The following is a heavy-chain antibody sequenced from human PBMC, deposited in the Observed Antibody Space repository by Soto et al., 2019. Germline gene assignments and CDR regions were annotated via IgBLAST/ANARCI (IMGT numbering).Heavy chain of an antibody. CDR3: ARDLAAAYDY. V-gene: IGHV3-30-3*01. CDR2: MSYDGSNK. CDR1: GFTFSSYA. J-gene: IGHJ4*02. Sequence: QVQLVESGGGVVQPGRSLRLPCAASGFTFSSYAMHWVRQAPGKGLEWVAVMSYDGSNKYYADSVKGRFTMSRDNSKNTLYLQMNILRAEDTAVYYCARDLAAAYDYWGQGTLVTVSS. D-gene: IGHD6-13*01.